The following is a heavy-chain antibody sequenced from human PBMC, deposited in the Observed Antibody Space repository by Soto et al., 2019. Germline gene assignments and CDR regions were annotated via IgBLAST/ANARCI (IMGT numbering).Heavy chain of an antibody. J-gene: IGHJ6*02. CDR3: AHKGGRGAGMDV. V-gene: IGHV2-5*02. CDR2: IYWDDDK. D-gene: IGHD2-15*01. Sequence: QITLKESGPTLVKPTQTLTLTCTFSGFSLSTSGAGVGWIRQPPGKALEWLALIYWDDDKRYSPFLKSRLTITKDTSKNQLALTMTNMDPVDTATYYWAHKGGRGAGMDVWGQGTTVTVSS. CDR1: GFSLSTSGAG.